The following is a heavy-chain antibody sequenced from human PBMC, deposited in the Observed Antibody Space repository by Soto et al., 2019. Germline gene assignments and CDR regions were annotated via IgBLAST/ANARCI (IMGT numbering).Heavy chain of an antibody. V-gene: IGHV1-18*01. CDR1: GYTFSTSG. CDR3: AREGPRPYYYYGMDV. CDR2: ISTYNGDA. J-gene: IGHJ6*02. D-gene: IGHD6-6*01. Sequence: QAQLEQSEAEVKKPGASVKVSCKSSGYTFSTSGISWVRQAPGQGLEWMGWISTYNGDANYAQRFQGRVTMTTDTSTSTTFMELRSLRYDDTAVYYCAREGPRPYYYYGMDVWGQGTTVTVSS.